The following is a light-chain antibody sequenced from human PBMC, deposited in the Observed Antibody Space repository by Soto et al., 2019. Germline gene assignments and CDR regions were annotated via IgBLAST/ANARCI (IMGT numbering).Light chain of an antibody. CDR3: HQHQSWPRT. CDR1: QYITTR. CDR2: QTS. Sequence: EIVLTQSPATLSSFPGDRVTLSCRASQYITTRLAWYQHRPGQAPRLLIYQTSSRAAGIPAMFSASGTGTDFTLTISGLQSEDFAVYYCHQHQSWPRTFGEGTKVDIK. J-gene: IGKJ1*01. V-gene: IGKV3-11*01.